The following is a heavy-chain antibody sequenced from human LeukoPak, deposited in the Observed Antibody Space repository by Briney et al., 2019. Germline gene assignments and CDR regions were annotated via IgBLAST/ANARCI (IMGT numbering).Heavy chain of an antibody. V-gene: IGHV4-4*02. D-gene: IGHD1-14*01. CDR1: GGSISSSNW. CDR2: IFPTGST. Sequence: SETLSLTCTVSGGSISSSNWWSWVRQPPGKGLEWIGEIFPTGSTYYNPSLKSRVTISVDTSKNQFSLKLSSVTAADTAVYYCARDPRKAYYFDYWGQGTLVTVSS. CDR3: ARDPRKAYYFDY. J-gene: IGHJ4*02.